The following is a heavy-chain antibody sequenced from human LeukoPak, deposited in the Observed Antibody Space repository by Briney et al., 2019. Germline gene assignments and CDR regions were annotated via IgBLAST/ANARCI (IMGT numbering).Heavy chain of an antibody. CDR3: ATTDTAMVDASLDY. CDR1: GYTLTELS. D-gene: IGHD5-18*01. Sequence: GASVKVSCKVSGYTLTELSMHWVRQAPGKGLEWMGGFDPEDGETIYAQKFQGRVTMTEDTSTDTAYMELSRLRSEDTAVYYCATTDTAMVDASLDYWGQGTLVTVSS. CDR2: FDPEDGET. J-gene: IGHJ4*02. V-gene: IGHV1-24*01.